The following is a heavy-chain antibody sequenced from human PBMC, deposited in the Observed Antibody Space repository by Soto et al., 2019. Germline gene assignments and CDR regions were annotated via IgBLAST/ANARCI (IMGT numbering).Heavy chain of an antibody. D-gene: IGHD3-22*01. CDR1: GGSISSGGYY. Sequence: PSETLSLTCTVSGGSISSGGYYWSWIRQHPGKGLEWIGYIYYSGSTYYNPSLKSRVTISVDTSKNQFSLKLSSVTAADTAVYYCAREGYYYDSSGYYDYWGQGTLVTVSS. CDR2: IYYSGST. CDR3: AREGYYYDSSGYYDY. J-gene: IGHJ4*02. V-gene: IGHV4-31*03.